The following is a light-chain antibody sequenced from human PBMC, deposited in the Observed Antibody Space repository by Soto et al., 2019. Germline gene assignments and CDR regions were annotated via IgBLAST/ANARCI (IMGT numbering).Light chain of an antibody. Sequence: SVLAQPPSASGTPGQRVTISCSGSSSNIGSNYVYWYQQLPGTAPKLLIYGNSQRPSWVHDRCSGSKSGTSASLAISGPRSEDEADYYCAAREDSLTGPPYVFGTRTKGTVL. CDR3: AAREDSLTGPPYV. CDR2: GNS. CDR1: SSNIGSNY. J-gene: IGLJ1*01. V-gene: IGLV1-47*02.